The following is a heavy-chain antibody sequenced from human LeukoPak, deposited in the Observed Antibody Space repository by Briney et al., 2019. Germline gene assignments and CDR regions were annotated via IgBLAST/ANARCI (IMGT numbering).Heavy chain of an antibody. CDR3: ARGSYYYGSGSYLDY. Sequence: SETLSLTCTVSGGSISSYYWSWIRKPPGKGLEWIGYIYYSGSTNYNPSLKSRVTISVDTSKNQFSLKLSSATAADTAVYYCARGSYYYGSGSYLDYWGQGTLVTVSS. CDR1: GGSISSYY. D-gene: IGHD3-10*01. CDR2: IYYSGST. J-gene: IGHJ4*02. V-gene: IGHV4-59*01.